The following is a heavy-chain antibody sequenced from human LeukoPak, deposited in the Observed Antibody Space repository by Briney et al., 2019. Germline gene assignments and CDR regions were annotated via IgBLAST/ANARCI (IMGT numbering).Heavy chain of an antibody. CDR1: GGSISSSSYY. D-gene: IGHD3-9*01. V-gene: IGHV4-39*01. Sequence: PSETLSLTCTVSGGSISSSSYYWGWIRQPPGEGLEWIGSIYHSGSTYYNPSLKSRVTISVDTSKNQYSLKLSSVTAADTAVYYCALRYFDRDYWGQGTLVTVSS. CDR2: IYHSGST. CDR3: ALRYFDRDY. J-gene: IGHJ4*02.